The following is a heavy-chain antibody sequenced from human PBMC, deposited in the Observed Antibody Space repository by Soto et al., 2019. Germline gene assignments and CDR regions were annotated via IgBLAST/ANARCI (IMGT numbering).Heavy chain of an antibody. CDR1: GYTFTNYW. J-gene: IGHJ6*02. Sequence: PGESLKIACKGSGYTFTNYWIGWVRQMPGKGLEWMGIIYPGDSDTKYNPSFQGQVTISADKSITTTYLQWSSLKASDTAIHYCAASLFYYGMDVWGQGTTVTVSS. V-gene: IGHV5-51*01. CDR3: AASLFYYGMDV. CDR2: IYPGDSDT.